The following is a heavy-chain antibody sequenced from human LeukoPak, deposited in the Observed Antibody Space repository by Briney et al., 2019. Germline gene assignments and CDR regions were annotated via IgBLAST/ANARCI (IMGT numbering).Heavy chain of an antibody. CDR2: IYYSWST. J-gene: IGHJ5*02. V-gene: IGHV4-59*08. Sequence: SETLSLTCTVSGGSISSYYWSWIRQPPGKGLEWIGYIYYSWSTNYNPSLKSRVTISVDTSKNQFSLKLSSVTAADTAVYYCARHGGRDIVVVPAAMTDPGWFDPWGQGTLVTVSS. D-gene: IGHD2-2*01. CDR1: GGSISSYY. CDR3: ARHGGRDIVVVPAAMTDPGWFDP.